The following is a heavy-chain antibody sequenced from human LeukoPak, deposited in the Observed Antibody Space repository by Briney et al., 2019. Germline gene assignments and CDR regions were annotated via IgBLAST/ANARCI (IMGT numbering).Heavy chain of an antibody. CDR1: GYTFTGYY. J-gene: IGHJ5*02. Sequence: ASVKVSCKASGYTFTGYYMHWVRQAPGQGLEWMGWINPNSGGTNYAQKFQGRVIMTRDTSISTAYMELSSLRSEDTAVYYCARDYYGSGSYYPWGQGTLVTVSS. CDR3: ARDYYGSGSYYP. V-gene: IGHV1-2*02. CDR2: INPNSGGT. D-gene: IGHD3-10*01.